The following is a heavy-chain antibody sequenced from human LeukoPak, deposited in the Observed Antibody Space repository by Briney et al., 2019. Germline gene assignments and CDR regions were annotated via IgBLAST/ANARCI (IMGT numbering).Heavy chain of an antibody. CDR3: AKEGTPQVSTWYDL. J-gene: IGHJ5*02. CDR2: ISYDGSSE. CDR1: GFTFSSYA. Sequence: GRSLRLSCAASGFTFSSYAMHWVRQAPGQGLEWVAVISYDGSSEYYADSVKGRFIISRDNSRNTLYLQMNILRTEDTAVYYCAKEGTPQVSTWYDLWGQGTQVIVSS. D-gene: IGHD3-10*01. V-gene: IGHV3-30-3*01.